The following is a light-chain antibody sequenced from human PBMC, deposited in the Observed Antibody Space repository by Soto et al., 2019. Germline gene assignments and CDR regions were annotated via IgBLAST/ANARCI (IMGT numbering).Light chain of an antibody. V-gene: IGLV2-14*03. J-gene: IGLJ2*01. CDR1: SSDVGGYNY. CDR2: DVS. Sequence: QSALTQPASVSGSPGQSITISCTGTSSDVGGYNYVSWYQQHPGKAPKLLIYDVSNRPSGVSDRFSGSKSGNTASLTISGLQAEDKADYYCSSYSSRTTLVFGGGTKLTVL. CDR3: SSYSSRTTLV.